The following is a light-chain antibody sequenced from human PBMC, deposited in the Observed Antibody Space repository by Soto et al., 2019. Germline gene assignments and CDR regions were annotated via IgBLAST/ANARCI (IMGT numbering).Light chain of an antibody. CDR1: SSDVGAYNF. V-gene: IGLV2-14*01. J-gene: IGLJ1*01. CDR3: ASLTTTSFV. CDR2: EVS. Sequence: QSVLTQPASVSGSPGQSITITCTVTSSDVGAYNFVPWYQHHPDKAPKLMISEVSNRPSGVSDRFSGSKSGNTASLTISGLQAEDEADYYCASLTTTSFVFGTGTKVTVL.